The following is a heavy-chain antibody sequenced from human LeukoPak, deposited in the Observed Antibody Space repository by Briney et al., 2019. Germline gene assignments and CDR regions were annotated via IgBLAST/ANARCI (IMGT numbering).Heavy chain of an antibody. D-gene: IGHD3-3*01. CDR3: ARVGSGYYTYWFDP. CDR1: GGSISSYY. J-gene: IGHJ5*02. V-gene: IGHV4-59*01. CDR2: IYYSEST. Sequence: SETLSLTCTVSGGSISSYYWSWIRQPPGKGLEWIGYIYYSESTNYNPSLKSRVTISVDTSKNQFSLKLSSVTAADTAVYYCARVGSGYYTYWFDPWGQGTLVTVSS.